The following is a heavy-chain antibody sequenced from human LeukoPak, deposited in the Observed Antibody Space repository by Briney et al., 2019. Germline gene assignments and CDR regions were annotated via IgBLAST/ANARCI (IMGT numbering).Heavy chain of an antibody. CDR1: GYTFTGYY. CDR3: ARLVVISTTSEYFQE. J-gene: IGHJ1*01. D-gene: IGHD3-22*01. Sequence: ASVKVSSKASGYTFTGYYMHWVRQAPGQGLEWMGWINPNSGGINYAQKLQGRVTMTRDTSSTTAYMELRRLRSDDTVVYYCARLVVISTTSEYFQEWGQGTLVIVSS. CDR2: INPNSGGI. V-gene: IGHV1-2*02.